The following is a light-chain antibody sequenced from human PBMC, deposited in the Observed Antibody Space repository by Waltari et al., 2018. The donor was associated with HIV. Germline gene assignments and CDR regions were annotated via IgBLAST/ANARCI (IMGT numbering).Light chain of an antibody. CDR2: AAS. J-gene: IGKJ2*01. Sequence: DIQLTQSPSFLSASVGDRVTITCRASQGISSYLAWYQQQPGKAPKLLSYAASTLQSGVPSRFSGSGSGTEFTLTISSLQPEDFATYYCQQLNSYPREYTFGQGTKLEIK. CDR3: QQLNSYPREYT. CDR1: QGISSY. V-gene: IGKV1-9*01.